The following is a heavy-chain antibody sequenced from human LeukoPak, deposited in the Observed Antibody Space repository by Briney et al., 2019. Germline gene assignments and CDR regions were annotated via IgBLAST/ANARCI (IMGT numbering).Heavy chain of an antibody. CDR2: IIPLLGTT. CDR3: ASVTAAGSRRLYYYYMDV. Sequence: SVKVSCKASGYTFTNYGISWVRQAPGHGLEGRGGIIPLLGTTIYAQKFQGRVTVTADESSSTDYMEMSSLRSEDTAVYYCASVTAAGSRRLYYYYMDVWGKGTTVTISS. J-gene: IGHJ6*03. CDR1: GYTFTNYG. D-gene: IGHD6-13*01. V-gene: IGHV1-69*13.